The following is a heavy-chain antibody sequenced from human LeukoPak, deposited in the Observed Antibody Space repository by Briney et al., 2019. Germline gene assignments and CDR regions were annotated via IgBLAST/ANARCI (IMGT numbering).Heavy chain of an antibody. J-gene: IGHJ4*02. CDR1: GGSISSYY. Sequence: SETLSLTCTVSGGSISSYYWSWIRQPPGKGLEWIGYIYYSGSTNYNPSLKSRVTMSVDTSKKQFPLKLSSVTAADTAVYYCARSNTAMADYWGQGTLVTVSS. CDR3: ARSNTAMADY. V-gene: IGHV4-59*08. CDR2: IYYSGST. D-gene: IGHD5-18*01.